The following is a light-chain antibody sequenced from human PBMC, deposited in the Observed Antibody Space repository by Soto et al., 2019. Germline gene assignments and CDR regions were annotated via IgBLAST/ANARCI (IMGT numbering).Light chain of an antibody. CDR3: QQSYSTPWT. Sequence: DIQMTQSPSSLSASVGDRVTITCRASQSSSSYLNWYQQKPGKAPKLLIYAASSLQSGVTSRFSGSGSGTDFTLTISSLQPEDFATYYCQQSYSTPWTFGQGTKVEIK. CDR2: AAS. V-gene: IGKV1-39*01. CDR1: QSSSSY. J-gene: IGKJ1*01.